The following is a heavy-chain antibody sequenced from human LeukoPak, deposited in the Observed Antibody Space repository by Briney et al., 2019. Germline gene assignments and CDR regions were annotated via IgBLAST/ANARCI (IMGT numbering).Heavy chain of an antibody. CDR3: ARASYSDFWSVYLIAPDRLYYFDY. CDR1: GGSFSGYY. J-gene: IGHJ4*02. Sequence: PSETLSLTCAVYGGSFSGYYWSWIRQPPGKGLEWIGEINHSGSTNYNPSLKSRVTISVDTSKNQFSLKLSSVTAADTAVYYCARASYSDFWSVYLIAPDRLYYFDYGGKGTLVTVSS. CDR2: INHSGST. V-gene: IGHV4-34*01. D-gene: IGHD3-3*01.